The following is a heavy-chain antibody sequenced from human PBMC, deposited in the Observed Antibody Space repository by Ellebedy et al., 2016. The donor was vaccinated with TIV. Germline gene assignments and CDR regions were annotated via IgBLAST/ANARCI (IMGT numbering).Heavy chain of an antibody. J-gene: IGHJ4*02. D-gene: IGHD5-12*01. Sequence: PGGSLRLSCAASGFTVSSNYMSWVRQAPGKGLEWVAVISYDGSNKYYADSVKGRFTISRDNSKNTLYLQMNSLRAEDTAVYYCARDNSGYDYSYFDYWGQGTLVTVSS. CDR2: ISYDGSNK. CDR3: ARDNSGYDYSYFDY. V-gene: IGHV3-30-3*01. CDR1: GFTVSSNY.